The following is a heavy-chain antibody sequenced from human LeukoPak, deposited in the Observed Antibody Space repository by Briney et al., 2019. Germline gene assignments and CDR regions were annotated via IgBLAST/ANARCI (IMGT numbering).Heavy chain of an antibody. V-gene: IGHV3-7*01. CDR3: AKLAKYFYGSETYYFFEH. D-gene: IGHD3-10*01. Sequence: GGSLRLSCAASGFSFTTYWVSWVRQAPGKWLEWVANIKQDGTEKYYVDSVKGRFTISRENAENSLYLQMNSLRVEDTAVYYCAKLAKYFYGSETYYFFEHWGQGTPVTASS. CDR1: GFSFTTYW. J-gene: IGHJ4*02. CDR2: IKQDGTEK.